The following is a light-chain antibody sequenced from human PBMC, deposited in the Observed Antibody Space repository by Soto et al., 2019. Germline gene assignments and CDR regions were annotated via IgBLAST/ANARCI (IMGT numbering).Light chain of an antibody. CDR2: KDS. CDR3: QSADSSGTYVV. CDR1: ALPKQY. V-gene: IGLV3-25*03. J-gene: IGLJ2*01. Sequence: SYELTQPPSVSVSPGQTARITCSGDALPKQYAYWYQQKPGQAPVLVIYKDSERPSGIPERFSGSSSGTKVTLTISGVQAEDEADYCCQSADSSGTYVVFGGGTKLTVL.